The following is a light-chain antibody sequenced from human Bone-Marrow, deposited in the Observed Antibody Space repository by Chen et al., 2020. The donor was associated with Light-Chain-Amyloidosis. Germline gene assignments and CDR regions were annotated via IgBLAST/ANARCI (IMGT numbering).Light chain of an antibody. Sequence: SYVLNQPSSVSVAPGQTATIACGGNNIGSTSVHGYQQTPGQAPLLVVYDDSDRPSGIPERLSGSNSGNTATLTISRVEAGDEADYYCQVWDRSSDRPVFGGGTKLTVL. CDR2: DDS. J-gene: IGLJ3*02. CDR3: QVWDRSSDRPV. V-gene: IGLV3-21*02. CDR1: NIGSTS.